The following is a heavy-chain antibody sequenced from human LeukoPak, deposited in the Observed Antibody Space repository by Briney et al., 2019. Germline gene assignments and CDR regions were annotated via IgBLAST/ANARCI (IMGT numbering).Heavy chain of an antibody. Sequence: GGSLRLSCAASGFTFDDYAMHWVRQAPGKGLEWVSGISWNSGSIGYADSVKGRFTISRDNAKNSLYLQMNGLRAEDMALYYCAKEQASGWTGLDYWGQGTLVTVSS. CDR2: ISWNSGSI. J-gene: IGHJ4*02. V-gene: IGHV3-9*03. CDR1: GFTFDDYA. CDR3: AKEQASGWTGLDY. D-gene: IGHD6-19*01.